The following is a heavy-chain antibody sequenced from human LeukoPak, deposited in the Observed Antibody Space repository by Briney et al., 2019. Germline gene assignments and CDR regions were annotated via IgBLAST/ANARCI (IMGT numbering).Heavy chain of an antibody. V-gene: IGHV4-59*08. CDR1: GGSITNYY. D-gene: IGHD1-26*01. J-gene: IGHJ4*02. CDR2: IFYSGST. Sequence: PSETLSLTCTVSGGSITNYYWNWIRQPPGKGLEWIGNIFYSGSTRYTPSLKSRVTISVDTSKNQVSLKLTSVTAADTAVYYCARPSGSYYYFDYWGQGTLVTVSS. CDR3: ARPSGSYYYFDY.